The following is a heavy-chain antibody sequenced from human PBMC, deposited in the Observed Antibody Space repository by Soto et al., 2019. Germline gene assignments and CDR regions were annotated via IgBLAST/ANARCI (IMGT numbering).Heavy chain of an antibody. CDR3: ARSPIVVVAATLRYNWVDP. CDR2: ISAYNGNT. J-gene: IGHJ5*02. CDR1: GYTFTSYG. Sequence: QVQLVQSGAEVKKPGASVKVSCKASGYTFTSYGISWVRQAPGQGLEWMGWISAYNGNTNYAQKLQGRVTMTTDTPTSPAYMELRSLRADDTAVYYCARSPIVVVAATLRYNWVDPWGQGTLVTVSS. V-gene: IGHV1-18*01. D-gene: IGHD2-15*01.